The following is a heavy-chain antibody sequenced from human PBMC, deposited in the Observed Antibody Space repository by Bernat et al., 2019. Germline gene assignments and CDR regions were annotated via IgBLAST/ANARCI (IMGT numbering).Heavy chain of an antibody. Sequence: QVQLQESGPGLVKPSQTLSLTCTVSGGSISSGGYYWSWIRQHPGKGLEWIGYIYYSGSTYYNPSLKSRVTISVDTSKNQFSLKLSSVTAADTAVYYCAGGGGEYDILTGYTPGPLYWGQGTLVTVSS. J-gene: IGHJ4*02. CDR1: GGSISSGGYY. V-gene: IGHV4-31*03. D-gene: IGHD3-9*01. CDR2: IYYSGST. CDR3: AGGGGEYDILTGYTPGPLY.